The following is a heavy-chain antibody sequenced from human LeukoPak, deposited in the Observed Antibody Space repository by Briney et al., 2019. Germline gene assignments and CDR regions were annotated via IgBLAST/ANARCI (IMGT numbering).Heavy chain of an antibody. Sequence: GGSLRLSCAVSGFTFSSYAMSWVRQAPGNGLEWVSAISGSGGSTYYADSVKGRFTTSRDNSKNTLYLQMNSLRAEDTAVYYCARRGRYYDSSGYYLVDYFDYWGQGTLVTVSS. J-gene: IGHJ4*02. V-gene: IGHV3-23*01. CDR1: GFTFSSYA. CDR3: ARRGRYYDSSGYYLVDYFDY. D-gene: IGHD3-22*01. CDR2: ISGSGGST.